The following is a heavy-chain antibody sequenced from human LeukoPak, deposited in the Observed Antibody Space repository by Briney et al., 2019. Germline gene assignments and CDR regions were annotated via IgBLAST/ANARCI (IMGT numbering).Heavy chain of an antibody. D-gene: IGHD3-22*01. J-gene: IGHJ4*02. Sequence: GGSLRLSCAASGFTFNNYWMHWVRQAPGKGLVWVSRINSDGSATSYADSVKDRFTISRDNAKNTLYLQMNTLRAEDTAVYFCARDLVGDYCDSSCYYYANWGQGTLVTVSS. V-gene: IGHV3-74*01. CDR2: INSDGSAT. CDR3: ARDLVGDYCDSSCYYYAN. CDR1: GFTFNNYW.